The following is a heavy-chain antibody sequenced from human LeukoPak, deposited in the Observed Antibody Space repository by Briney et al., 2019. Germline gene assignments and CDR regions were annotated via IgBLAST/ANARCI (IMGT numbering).Heavy chain of an antibody. V-gene: IGHV3-74*01. D-gene: IGHD6-13*01. CDR3: ERQQAAAGDY. CDR2: ISGDGTST. CDR1: GLTYSSYW. J-gene: IGHJ4*02. Sequence: GGSLRLSCAASGLTYSSYWMHWVRQAPGKELVRVSRISGDGTSTGCADSVKGRFTISRDNAKNMLYLQMNSLRDEDTAVYYCERQQAAAGDYWGQGTLVTVSS.